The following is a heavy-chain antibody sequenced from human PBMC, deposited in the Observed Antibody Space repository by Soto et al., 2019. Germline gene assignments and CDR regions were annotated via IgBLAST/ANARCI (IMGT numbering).Heavy chain of an antibody. Sequence: GGSLRLSCAASGFTVSTYHMSWVRQAPGKGLEWVSVIYSAGSADFADSVKVRFTISRDNSKNTLYLQMSSLRAEDTAVYYCAKNVWGITIFGGMDVWGQGTTVTVSS. D-gene: IGHD3-9*01. V-gene: IGHV3-66*01. CDR1: GFTVSTYH. CDR3: AKNVWGITIFGGMDV. J-gene: IGHJ6*02. CDR2: IYSAGSA.